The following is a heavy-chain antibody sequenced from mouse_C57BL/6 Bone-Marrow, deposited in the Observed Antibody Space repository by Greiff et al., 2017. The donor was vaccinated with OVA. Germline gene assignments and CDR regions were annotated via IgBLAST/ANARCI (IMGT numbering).Heavy chain of an antibody. V-gene: IGHV1-42*01. CDR3: ARYYTNTGFAY. CDR1: GYSFTGYY. CDR2: INPSTGGT. J-gene: IGHJ3*01. D-gene: IGHD2-5*01. Sequence: VLLQQSGPELVKPGASVKISCKASGYSFTGYYMNWVKQSPEKSLEWIGEINPSTGGTTYNQKFKAKATLTVDKSSSTAYMQLKSLTSEDSAVYYCARYYTNTGFAYWGQGTLVTVSA.